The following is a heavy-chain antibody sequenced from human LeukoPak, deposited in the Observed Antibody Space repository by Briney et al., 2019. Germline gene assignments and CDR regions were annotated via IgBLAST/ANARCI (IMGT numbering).Heavy chain of an antibody. CDR1: GFTFSSYE. CDR2: INQDGSEK. CDR3: ARDAKYYDILTGYFASHYYFNY. J-gene: IGHJ4*02. D-gene: IGHD3-9*01. Sequence: GGSLRLSRAASGFTFSSYEMNWVRQAPGKGLEWVANINQDGSEKHYVDSVKGRFTISRDNAKNSLYLQMNSLRAEDTAVYYCARDAKYYDILTGYFASHYYFNYWGQGTLVTVSS. V-gene: IGHV3-7*01.